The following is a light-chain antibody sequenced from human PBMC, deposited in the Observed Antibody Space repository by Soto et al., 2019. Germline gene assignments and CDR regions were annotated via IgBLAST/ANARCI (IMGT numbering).Light chain of an antibody. J-gene: IGLJ1*01. CDR2: DNN. CDR3: GTWDSSLSAGRV. V-gene: IGLV1-51*01. CDR1: SSNIGNNY. Sequence: QSVLTQPPSVSAAPGQKVTISCSGSSSNIGNNYVSWYQQLPGTAPKLLIYDNNKRPSGIPDRFSGSKSGTSATLGITGRQTGDEADYYCGTWDSSLSAGRVFGTGTKVTVL.